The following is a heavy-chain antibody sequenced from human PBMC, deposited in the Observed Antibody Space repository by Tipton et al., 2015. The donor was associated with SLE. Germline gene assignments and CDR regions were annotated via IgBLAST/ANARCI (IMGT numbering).Heavy chain of an antibody. Sequence: QSGAEVKKPGASVKVSCKASGYTFTSYDISWVRQAPGQGLEWMGGIIPIFGTANYAQKFQGRVTITADESTSTAYMELSSLRSEDTAVYYCARGSYYDSSGGAYFDYWGQGTLVTVSS. J-gene: IGHJ4*02. V-gene: IGHV1-69*13. D-gene: IGHD3-22*01. CDR3: ARGSYYDSSGGAYFDY. CDR1: GYTFTSYD. CDR2: IIPIFGTA.